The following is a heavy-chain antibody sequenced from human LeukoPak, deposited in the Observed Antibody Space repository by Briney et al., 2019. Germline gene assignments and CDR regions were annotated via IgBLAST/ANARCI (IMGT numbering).Heavy chain of an antibody. V-gene: IGHV5-51*01. J-gene: IGHJ4*02. D-gene: IGHD1-26*01. CDR2: IYPGDSDT. CDR3: ARADSGSYLFDY. Sequence: GESLKISCKGTGYSFSSYLIGWVRQMPVKGLEWMGIIYPGDSDTRYSPSFQGQVTISADRSISTAYLQWSSLKASDTAMYYCARADSGSYLFDYWGQGTLVTVSS. CDR1: GYSFSSYL.